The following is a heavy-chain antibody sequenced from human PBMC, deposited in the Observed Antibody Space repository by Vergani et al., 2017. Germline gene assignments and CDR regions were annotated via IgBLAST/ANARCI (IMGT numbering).Heavy chain of an antibody. CDR2: ISSSSSYI. CDR3: ARDLYGDYYFDY. D-gene: IGHD4-17*01. V-gene: IGHV3-21*01. Sequence: VQLVESGGGVVQPGRSLRLSCAASGFTFSSYSMNWVRQAPGKGLEWVSSISSSSSYIYYADSVKGRFTISRDNAKNSLYLQMNSLRAEDTAVYYCARDLYGDYYFDYWGQGTLVTVSS. J-gene: IGHJ4*02. CDR1: GFTFSSYS.